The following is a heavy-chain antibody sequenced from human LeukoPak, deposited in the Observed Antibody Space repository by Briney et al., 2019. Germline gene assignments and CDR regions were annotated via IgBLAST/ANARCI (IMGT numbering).Heavy chain of an antibody. D-gene: IGHD3-22*01. J-gene: IGHJ3*02. CDR3: ARDPPMYYYDEPGSRDAFDI. Sequence: GRSLRLSCAASGFTFSSYGMHWVRQGPGKGLEWVAVTSNDGSNKEYADSVKGRFTVSRDNSKNALHLQMNSLRAEDTAVYYCARDPPMYYYDEPGSRDAFDIWGQGTMATVSS. CDR1: GFTFSSYG. CDR2: TSNDGSNK. V-gene: IGHV3-30*03.